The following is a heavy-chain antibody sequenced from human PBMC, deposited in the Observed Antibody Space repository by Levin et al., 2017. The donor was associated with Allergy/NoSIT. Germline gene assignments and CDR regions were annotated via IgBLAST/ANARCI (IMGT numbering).Heavy chain of an antibody. CDR1: GYTFTGYY. Sequence: KTGGSLRLSCKASGYTFTGYYMHWVRQAPGQGLEWMGWINPHSGDTNYAQKFQGRVTMTRDASISTAYMEVSRLRSDDTAVYYCARDSAYDGPDYWGQGTLVTVSS. D-gene: IGHD5-12*01. J-gene: IGHJ4*02. CDR2: INPHSGDT. CDR3: ARDSAYDGPDY. V-gene: IGHV1-2*02.